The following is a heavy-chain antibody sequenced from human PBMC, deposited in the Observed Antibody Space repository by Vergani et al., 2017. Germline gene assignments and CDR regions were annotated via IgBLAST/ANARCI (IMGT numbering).Heavy chain of an antibody. V-gene: IGHV3-15*05. CDR2: IKSKTDGGTT. CDR1: GFTFSNAW. D-gene: IGHD3-3*01. Sequence: EVQLVESGGDLVQPGGSLRLSCAASGFTFSNAWMSWVRQAPGKGLEWVGRIKSKTDGGTTDYAAPVKGRFTISRDNAKNTLYLQMNSLRAEDTAVYYCARDLLPNYDFWSGYSHAYYYYYGMDVWGQGTTVTVSS. CDR3: ARDLLPNYDFWSGYSHAYYYYYGMDV. J-gene: IGHJ6*02.